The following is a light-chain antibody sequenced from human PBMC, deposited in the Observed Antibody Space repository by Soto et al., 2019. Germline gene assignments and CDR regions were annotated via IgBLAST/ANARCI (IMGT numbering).Light chain of an antibody. CDR1: QSVSSSY. V-gene: IGKV3-20*01. CDR2: GAS. Sequence: EIVLTQSPGTLSLSPGERATLSCRASQSVSSSYLAWYQQKPGQAPRLLTYGASSSATGIPDRFSGSGSGTDFTLTISRLEPEDFAVYYCHQYDSSPVTFGQGTKVEI. CDR3: HQYDSSPVT. J-gene: IGKJ1*01.